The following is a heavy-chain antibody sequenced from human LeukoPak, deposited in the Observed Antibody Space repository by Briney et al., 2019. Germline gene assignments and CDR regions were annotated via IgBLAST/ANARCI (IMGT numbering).Heavy chain of an antibody. CDR1: GGSISSYY. V-gene: IGHV4-4*07. J-gene: IGHJ3*02. CDR2: IYTSGST. CDR3: ARVGYQLLYNDAFDI. Sequence: SETLSLTCTVSGGSISSYYWSWIRQPAGKGLEWIGRIYTSGSTNYNPSLKSRVTMSVDTSKNQFSLKPSSVTAADTAVYYCARVGYQLLYNDAFDIWGQGTMVTVSS. D-gene: IGHD2-2*02.